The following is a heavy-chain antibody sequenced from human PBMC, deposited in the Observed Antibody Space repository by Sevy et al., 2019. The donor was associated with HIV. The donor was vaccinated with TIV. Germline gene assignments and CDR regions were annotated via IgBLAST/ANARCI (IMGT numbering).Heavy chain of an antibody. V-gene: IGHV1-69*13. CDR1: GGTFSSDA. J-gene: IGHJ6*02. D-gene: IGHD2-15*01. CDR3: ARGRRLSGGNDYYYYYGMDV. CDR2: IIPMFGTA. Sequence: VKVSCKASGGTFSSDAISWVRQAPGQGLEWMGGIIPMFGTANYAQKFQRRVTITADESTSTAYMDLSSLRSEDTAVYYCARGRRLSGGNDYYYYYGMDVWGQGTTVTVSS.